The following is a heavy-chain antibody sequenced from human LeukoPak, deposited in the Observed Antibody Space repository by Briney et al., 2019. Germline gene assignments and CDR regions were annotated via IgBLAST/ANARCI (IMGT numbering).Heavy chain of an antibody. V-gene: IGHV3-20*04. Sequence: GGSLRLSCVASGFTFSSYSMNWVRQAPGKGLEWVSGINWNGGSTGYADSVKGRFTISRDNAKNSLYLQMNSLRAEDTALYYCARKGGVAVAEGVFDYWGQGTLVTVSS. J-gene: IGHJ4*02. D-gene: IGHD6-19*01. CDR1: GFTFSSYS. CDR2: INWNGGST. CDR3: ARKGGVAVAEGVFDY.